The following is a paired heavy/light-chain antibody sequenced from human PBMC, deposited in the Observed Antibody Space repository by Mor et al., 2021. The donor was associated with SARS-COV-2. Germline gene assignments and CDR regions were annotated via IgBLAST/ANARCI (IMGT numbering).Light chain of an antibody. CDR1: QDIRND. CDR2: GAS. Sequence: AIQMTQSPSSLSASVGDRVTITCRASQDIRNDLGWFQQRPGKAPKLLIYGASDLESGVPSRFSGSGSGADFTLTISSLQPEDFATYYCLQDYNYPHTFGQGTRVEIK. J-gene: IGKJ2*01. CDR3: LQDYNYPHT. V-gene: IGKV1-6*01.
Heavy chain of an antibody. J-gene: IGHJ6*02. D-gene: IGHD5-12*01. CDR3: VKGGGDLFTSGYDYRHYYGMDV. CDR1: GFTFSDYG. Sequence: QVQLVESGGGVVQPGRSLRLSCAASGFTFSDYGMHWVRQAPGKGLEWVADMSYDGSEEHYADSVKGRFTISRDNSGNTLYLQLKSLRPEDTALYYCVKGGGDLFTSGYDYRHYYGMDVWGQGTTVTVSS. V-gene: IGHV3-30*18. CDR2: MSYDGSEE.